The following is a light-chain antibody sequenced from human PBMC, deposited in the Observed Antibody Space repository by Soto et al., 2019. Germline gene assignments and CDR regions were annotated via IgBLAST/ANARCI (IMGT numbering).Light chain of an antibody. CDR2: GAS. V-gene: IGKV3-20*01. CDR3: QQYVSAGT. CDR1: QSVDSSF. Sequence: EIVLTQSPGSLSLSPGERATLSCRASQSVDSSFFAWYQQKPGQAPRLLIYGASNRATGIPDRFSGSGSGQYFPLTISRLDLEDFAVYYCQQYVSAGTFGQGTKVEIK. J-gene: IGKJ1*01.